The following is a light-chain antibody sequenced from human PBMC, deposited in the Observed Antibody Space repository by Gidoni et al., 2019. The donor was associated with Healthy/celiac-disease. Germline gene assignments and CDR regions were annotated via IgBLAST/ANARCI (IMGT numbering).Light chain of an antibody. CDR1: QSVSSSH. Sequence: EIVLTQSPGTLSFSPGERAPLSCRASQSVSSSHLAWYQQKPGQAPRLLIYGASSRATGIPDRFSGSGSGTDFTLTISRLEPEDFAVYYCQQYGSSPLTFGGGTKVEIK. CDR3: QQYGSSPLT. J-gene: IGKJ4*01. CDR2: GAS. V-gene: IGKV3-20*01.